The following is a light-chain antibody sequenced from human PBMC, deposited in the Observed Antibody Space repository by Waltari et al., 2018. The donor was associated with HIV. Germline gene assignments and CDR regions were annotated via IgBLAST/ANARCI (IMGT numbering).Light chain of an antibody. V-gene: IGLV2-14*01. Sequence: QSALTQPASVSGSPGQSITISCTGTVSDTAVYNFVSRYRQHPGKAPQLLLYEIKSRPSGISLRFSGSKSGNTASLTISGLQAEDEADYYCTSYTQNHILLFGRGTKLTVL. CDR1: VSDTAVYNF. CDR2: EIK. J-gene: IGLJ3*02. CDR3: TSYTQNHILL.